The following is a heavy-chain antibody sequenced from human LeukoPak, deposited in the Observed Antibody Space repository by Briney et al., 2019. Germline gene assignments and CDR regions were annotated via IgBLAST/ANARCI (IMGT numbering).Heavy chain of an antibody. CDR1: GGSCSDYY. D-gene: IGHD6-19*01. CDR3: ATYSTGFDI. Sequence: SETLSLTCAVYGGSCSDYYWTWIRQPPGKGLDWIGEINHRGSTHYNPSLKSRVTISVDTSKKQFSLKLSSVTAADTAVYYCATYSTGFDIWGQGTVVTVSS. CDR2: INHRGST. J-gene: IGHJ3*02. V-gene: IGHV4-34*01.